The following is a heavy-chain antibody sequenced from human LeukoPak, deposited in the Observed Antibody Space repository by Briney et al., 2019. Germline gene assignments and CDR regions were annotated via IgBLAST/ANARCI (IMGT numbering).Heavy chain of an antibody. D-gene: IGHD2-21*01. V-gene: IGHV4-59*08. CDR2: IYYSGST. CDR3: ARRATDWYFDY. J-gene: IGHJ4*02. Sequence: SETLSLTCTVSGGSISSYYWSWIRQPPGKGLEWIGYIYYSGSTNYNPSLKSRVTISVDTSKNQFSLKLSSVTAADTAVYYCARRATDWYFDYWGQGTLVTVSS. CDR1: GGSISSYY.